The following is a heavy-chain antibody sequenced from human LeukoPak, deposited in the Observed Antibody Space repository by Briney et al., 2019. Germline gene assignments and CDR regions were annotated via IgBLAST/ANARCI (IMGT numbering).Heavy chain of an antibody. Sequence: SQPLSLTCTVSGGSISSGDYYWSWIRQPPGKGLEWIGYISSRGRTYYKPSLKSRITVSMDTAKNQFSLRVSSVTAADTAVYYCARGQYGSGIVYWGQGTLVTVSP. CDR3: ARGQYGSGIVY. CDR2: ISSRGRT. J-gene: IGHJ4*02. D-gene: IGHD3-10*01. V-gene: IGHV4-30-4*01. CDR1: GGSISSGDYY.